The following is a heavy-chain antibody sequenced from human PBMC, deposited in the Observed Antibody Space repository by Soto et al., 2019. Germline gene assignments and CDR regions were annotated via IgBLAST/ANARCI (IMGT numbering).Heavy chain of an antibody. D-gene: IGHD5-18*01. CDR2: IKSKTDGGTT. V-gene: IGHV3-15*07. CDR1: GFTFSNAW. J-gene: IGHJ4*02. CDR3: TTELYGYSFNVRVPYYFDY. Sequence: GGSLRLSCAASGFTFSNAWMNWVRQAPGKGLEWVGRIKSKTDGGTTDYAAPVKGRFTISRDDSKNTLYLQMNSLKTEDTAVYYCTTELYGYSFNVRVPYYFDYWGQGTLVTVSS.